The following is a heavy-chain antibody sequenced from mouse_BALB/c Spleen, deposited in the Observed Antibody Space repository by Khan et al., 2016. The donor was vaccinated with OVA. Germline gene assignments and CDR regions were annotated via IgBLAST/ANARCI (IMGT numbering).Heavy chain of an antibody. CDR1: GYTFTDYY. J-gene: IGHJ3*01. CDR2: IYPGSDNT. V-gene: IGHV1-77*01. Sequence: QVQLQQSGAELARPGASVTLSCKASGYTFTDYYINWMRQRTGQGLEWIGEIYPGSDNTYYNEKFKGKATLTADKSSSTAYMQLSRLPSEDSAVYCCAREWAAWFPYWGQGTLVTVSA. CDR3: AREWAAWFPY.